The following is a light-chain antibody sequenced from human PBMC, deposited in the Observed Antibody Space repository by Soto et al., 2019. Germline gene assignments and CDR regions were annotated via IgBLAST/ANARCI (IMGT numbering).Light chain of an antibody. V-gene: IGKV3-20*01. CDR3: QQYGYSPIT. J-gene: IGKJ5*01. CDR1: QSIARTY. CDR2: DIS. Sequence: EVVLTQSPGTLSLSPGERATLSCRASQSIARTYLAWYQQKPGQAPRLLIYDISTRATGLPDRFSASGSGTDFTLTISGLEPEDFAVYYCQQYGYSPITFGQGTRLEIK.